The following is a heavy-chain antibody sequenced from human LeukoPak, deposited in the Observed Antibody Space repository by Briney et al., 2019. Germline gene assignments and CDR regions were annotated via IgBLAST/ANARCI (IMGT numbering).Heavy chain of an antibody. V-gene: IGHV1-18*01. CDR1: GYTFTTYG. CDR3: ARDSDWNVDY. J-gene: IGHJ4*02. Sequence: ASVKVSCKASGYTFTTYGITWIRQAPGQGLEWLGWISPYNGATEYAQNLQDRVSMTTDTSTNTAYIEVRSLKSDDTAVYYCARDSDWNVDYWGQGTLVTVSS. D-gene: IGHD1-1*01. CDR2: ISPYNGAT.